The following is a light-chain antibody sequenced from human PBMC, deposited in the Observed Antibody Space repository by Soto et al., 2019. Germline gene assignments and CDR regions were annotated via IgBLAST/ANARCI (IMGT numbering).Light chain of an antibody. CDR2: DAS. Sequence: EIVLTQSPATLSLSPGERATLSCRASQSLDNYLAWYQHKPGQPPRLLIYDASTRATDIPARCSGSGSGTDFPLTISGLEPEDFAVYYWQQRGRWPSFGGGTKVEIK. CDR1: QSLDNY. V-gene: IGKV3-11*01. J-gene: IGKJ4*01. CDR3: QQRGRWPS.